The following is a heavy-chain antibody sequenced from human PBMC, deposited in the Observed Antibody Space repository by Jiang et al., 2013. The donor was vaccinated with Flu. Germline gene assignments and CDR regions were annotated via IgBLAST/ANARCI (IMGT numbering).Heavy chain of an antibody. D-gene: IGHD6-13*01. CDR1: GFSLSTSGMC. J-gene: IGHJ5*02. CDR2: IDWDDDK. CDR3: ARILLDGGAAAGRGGWFDP. V-gene: IGHV2-70*11. Sequence: KPTQTLTLTCTFSGFSLSTSGMCVSWIRQPPGKALEWLARIDWDDDKYYSTSLKTRLTISKDTSKNQVVLTMTNMDPVDTATYYCARILLDGGAAAGRGGWFDPWGQGTLVTVSS.